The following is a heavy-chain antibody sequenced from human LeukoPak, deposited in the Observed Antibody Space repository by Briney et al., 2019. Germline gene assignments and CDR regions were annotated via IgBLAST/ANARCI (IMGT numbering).Heavy chain of an antibody. CDR3: VTVSSFDY. V-gene: IGHV3-72*01. Sequence: GGSLRLSCAASGFNFSDHYMDWVRQAPGKGLEWVGRIRNKANSHTTEYAASVKDRFTISRDDSKNSLYLQMNSLKTEDTAVYYCVTVSSFDYWGQGTLVTVSS. CDR1: GFNFSDHY. J-gene: IGHJ4*02. CDR2: IRNKANSHTT.